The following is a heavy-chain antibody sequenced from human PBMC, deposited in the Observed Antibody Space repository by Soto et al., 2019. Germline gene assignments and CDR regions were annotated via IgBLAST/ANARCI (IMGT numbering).Heavy chain of an antibody. J-gene: IGHJ6*02. D-gene: IGHD4-17*01. CDR3: ATIPTTVTTSDYYYYYYGMDV. CDR2: IYYSGST. Sequence: PSETLYITCTVSGGSISSSSYSWGWIRQPPGKGLEWIGSIYYSGSTYYNPSLKSRVTISVDTSKNQFSLKLSSVTAADTAVYYCATIPTTVTTSDYYYYYYGMDVWGQGTTVTVSS. V-gene: IGHV4-39*01. CDR1: GGSISSSSYS.